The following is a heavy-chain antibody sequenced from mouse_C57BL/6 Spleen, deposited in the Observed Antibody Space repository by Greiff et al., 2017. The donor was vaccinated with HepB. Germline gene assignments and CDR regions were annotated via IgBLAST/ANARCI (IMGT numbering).Heavy chain of an antibody. D-gene: IGHD1-1*01. CDR2: IRSKSNNYAT. CDR1: GFSFNTYA. V-gene: IGHV10-1*01. CDR3: VRDGSSYFDV. Sequence: EVMLVESGGGLVQPKGSLKLSCAASGFSFNTYAMNWVRQAPGKGLEWVARIRSKSNNYATYYADSVKDRFTISRDDSESMLYLQMNNLKTEDTAMYYCVRDGSSYFDVWGTGTTVTVSS. J-gene: IGHJ1*03.